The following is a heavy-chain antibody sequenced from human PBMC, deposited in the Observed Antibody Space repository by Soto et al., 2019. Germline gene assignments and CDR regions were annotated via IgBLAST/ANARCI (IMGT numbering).Heavy chain of an antibody. CDR1: GFSVKRDW. J-gene: IGHJ6*02. D-gene: IGHD3-3*01. CDR3: GKGKELGVVRYGLDA. V-gene: IGHV3-74*01. Sequence: GGSLRLSCGASGFSVKRDWMHWVRQAPGKGLVWLSRFGGDENYTDYADSVRGRFTISRDIAKNTIYLQMNSLRAEDTAVYYCGKGKELGVVRYGLDAWGQGTTVTVSS. CDR2: FGGDENYT.